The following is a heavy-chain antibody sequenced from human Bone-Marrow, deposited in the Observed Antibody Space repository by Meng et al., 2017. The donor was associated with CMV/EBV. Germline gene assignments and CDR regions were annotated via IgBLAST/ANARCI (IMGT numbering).Heavy chain of an antibody. V-gene: IGHV3-30*02. Sequence: GGSLRLSCAASGFTFSSYGMHWVRQAPGKGLEWVAFIRYDGSNKYYADSVKGRFTISRDNAKNSLYLQMNSLRAEDTAVYYCARSLDFTYYYYGMDVWGQGTTVTVSS. D-gene: IGHD1-1*01. CDR3: ARSLDFTYYYYGMDV. CDR2: IRYDGSNK. CDR1: GFTFSSYG. J-gene: IGHJ6*02.